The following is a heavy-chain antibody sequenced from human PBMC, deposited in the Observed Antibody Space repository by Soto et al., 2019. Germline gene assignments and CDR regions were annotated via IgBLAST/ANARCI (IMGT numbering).Heavy chain of an antibody. Sequence: SETLSLTCTVSGGSINSGYYYWGWIRQPPGKGLEWIGYIYYSGSTNYNPSLKSRVTISVDTSKNQFSLKLSSVTAADTAVYYCARHFTTYYYDSSGDYYFDYWGQGTLVTVSS. J-gene: IGHJ4*02. CDR3: ARHFTTYYYDSSGDYYFDY. CDR2: IYYSGST. V-gene: IGHV4-61*05. D-gene: IGHD3-22*01. CDR1: GGSINSGYYY.